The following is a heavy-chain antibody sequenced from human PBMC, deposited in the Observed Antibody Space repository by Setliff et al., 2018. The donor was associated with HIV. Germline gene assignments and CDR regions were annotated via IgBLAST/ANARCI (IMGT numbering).Heavy chain of an antibody. V-gene: IGHV4-39*01. CDR3: ARLGDSGYDFRGYFDD. Sequence: SETLSLTCTVSGGSVSDTSYYWGWIRQPPGKGLEWLANVYYSGGTYYNPSLNSRVTISVDTSRNQFSLKLTSVTAADTALYFCARLGDSGYDFRGYFDDWGQGKLVTVSS. CDR2: VYYSGGT. D-gene: IGHD5-12*01. CDR1: GGSVSDTSYY. J-gene: IGHJ4*02.